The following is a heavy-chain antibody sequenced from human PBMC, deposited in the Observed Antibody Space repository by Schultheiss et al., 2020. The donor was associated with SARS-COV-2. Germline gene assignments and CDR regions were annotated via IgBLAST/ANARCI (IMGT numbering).Heavy chain of an antibody. CDR1: GGTFSSYA. V-gene: IGHV1-69*13. D-gene: IGHD2-2*01. J-gene: IGHJ6*03. CDR3: ARPHNLAAAMSLYYYYMDV. CDR2: IIPIFGTA. Sequence: SVKVSCKASGGTFSSYAISWVRQAPGQGLEWMGGIIPIFGTANYAQKFQGRVTITADESTSTAYMELSSLRSEDTAVYYCARPHNLAAAMSLYYYYMDVWGKGTTVTVSS.